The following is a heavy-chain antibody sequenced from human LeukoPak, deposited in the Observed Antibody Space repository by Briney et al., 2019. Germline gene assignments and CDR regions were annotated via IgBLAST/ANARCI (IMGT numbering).Heavy chain of an antibody. Sequence: SETLSLTCTVSGGSISSGSYYWGWIRQPPGQGLEWIGSIYNSGITHYNPSLKSRLTLSVDTSKNQFSLKLSSVTAADTAVYYCASQFGPLDFWSDPNWFDSWGQGTLVTVSS. D-gene: IGHD3-3*01. J-gene: IGHJ5*01. CDR2: IYNSGIT. CDR1: GGSISSGSYY. CDR3: ASQFGPLDFWSDPNWFDS. V-gene: IGHV4-39*01.